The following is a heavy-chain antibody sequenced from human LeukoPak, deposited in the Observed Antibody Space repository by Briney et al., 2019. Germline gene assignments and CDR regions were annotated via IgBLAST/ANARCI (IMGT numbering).Heavy chain of an antibody. CDR2: IYPGDSDT. Sequence: GASLQISCKGSGSSFTSYWIGWVRQLPGKGLEWMGIIYPGDSDTRYSPSFQGQVTISADKSISTAYLQWSSLKASDTAMYYCARLDDFWSGYSNFDYWGQGTLVTVSS. V-gene: IGHV5-51*01. CDR3: ARLDDFWSGYSNFDY. D-gene: IGHD3-3*01. CDR1: GSSFTSYW. J-gene: IGHJ4*02.